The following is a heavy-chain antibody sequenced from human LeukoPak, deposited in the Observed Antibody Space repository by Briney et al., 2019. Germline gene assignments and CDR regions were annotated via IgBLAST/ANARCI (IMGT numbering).Heavy chain of an antibody. Sequence: SETLSLTCAVSGESFRGYYSSWIRHPPQKGLEWSGEINHSGSTNYNPSLKSRVTISVDTSKNQFSLKLSSVTAADTAVYYCARGVYSSSKPIFDYWGQGTLVTVSS. V-gene: IGHV4-34*01. CDR1: GESFRGYY. D-gene: IGHD6-6*01. J-gene: IGHJ4*02. CDR3: ARGVYSSSKPIFDY. CDR2: INHSGST.